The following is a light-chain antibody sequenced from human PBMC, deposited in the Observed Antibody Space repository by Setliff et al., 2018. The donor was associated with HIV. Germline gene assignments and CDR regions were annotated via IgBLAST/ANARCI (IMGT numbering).Light chain of an antibody. Sequence: QSALAQPPSASGSPGQSVTISCTGTNGDVGGYKYVSWYQHHPGKAPKLMIYEVNKRPSGVPDRFSGSRSGNTASLTVSGRQAEDEAVYYCSSYAGSNTCVFGTGTRSPS. CDR2: EVN. CDR1: NGDVGGYKY. V-gene: IGLV2-8*01. CDR3: SSYAGSNTCV. J-gene: IGLJ1*01.